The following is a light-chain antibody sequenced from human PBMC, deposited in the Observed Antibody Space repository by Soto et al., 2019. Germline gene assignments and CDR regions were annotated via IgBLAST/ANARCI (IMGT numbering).Light chain of an antibody. CDR1: QSVSRGH. CDR3: LQDFSYPRT. V-gene: IGKV3-20*01. CDR2: DAS. J-gene: IGKJ1*01. Sequence: EIVLTQSPGTLSLPPGEGATVSCRASQSVSRGHLAWYQQKPGQAPRLLIYDASSRASGVPDRFSGSGSGTDFPLTISSLQPEDSATYYCLQDFSYPRTFGQGTKVDIK.